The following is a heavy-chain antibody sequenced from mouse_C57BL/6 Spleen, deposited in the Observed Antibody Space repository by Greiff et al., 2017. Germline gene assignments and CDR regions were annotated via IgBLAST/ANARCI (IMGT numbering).Heavy chain of an antibody. CDR1: GYTFTSYW. J-gene: IGHJ2*01. CDR2: IDPSDSYT. CDR3: ARSLSSGPDY. Sequence: VQLQQSGAELVMPGASVKLSCKASGYTFTSYWMHWVKQRPGQGLEWIGEIDPSDSYTNYNQKFKGKSTLTVDKSSSTAYMQLSSLTSEDSAVYYCARSLSSGPDYWGQGTTLTVSS. V-gene: IGHV1-69*01. D-gene: IGHD3-2*02.